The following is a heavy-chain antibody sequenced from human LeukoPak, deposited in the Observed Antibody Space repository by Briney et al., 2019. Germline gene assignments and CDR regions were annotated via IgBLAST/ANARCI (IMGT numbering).Heavy chain of an antibody. Sequence: SVKLSYKASGYTFTIYAMNWVRQAPGQGCEWMGWINTNTGNPTYAQGFTGRFVFSLDTSVSTAYLQISSLKAEDTAVYYCAKTYGSGIRRFDPWGQGTLVTVSS. D-gene: IGHD3-10*01. J-gene: IGHJ5*02. CDR1: GYTFTIYA. CDR3: AKTYGSGIRRFDP. CDR2: INTNTGNP. V-gene: IGHV7-4-1*02.